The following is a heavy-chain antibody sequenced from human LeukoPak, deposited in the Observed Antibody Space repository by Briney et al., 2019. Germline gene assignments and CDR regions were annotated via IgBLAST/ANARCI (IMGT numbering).Heavy chain of an antibody. V-gene: IGHV4-59*08. Sequence: PSQTLSLTCTVSGGSITSHYWSWIRQPPGKGLEWIGYMFYSGTSHYNPSLESRVTISVDTSKNQVSLRLSSVTAADTAVYYCARRHYSGSCFDYWGQGTLVTVSS. J-gene: IGHJ4*02. CDR1: GGSITSHY. CDR2: MFYSGTS. CDR3: ARRHYSGSCFDY. D-gene: IGHD1-26*01.